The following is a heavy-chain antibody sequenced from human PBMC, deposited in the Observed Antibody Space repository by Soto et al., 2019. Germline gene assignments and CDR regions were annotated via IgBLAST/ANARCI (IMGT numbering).Heavy chain of an antibody. D-gene: IGHD2-21*02. CDR1: GGSISSYY. CDR3: ARQRTSVVTQAYFDV. V-gene: IGHV4-4*07. CDR2: IYTSGST. J-gene: IGHJ4*02. Sequence: SETLSLTCTVSGGSISSYYWSWIRQPAGKGLEWIGRIYTSGSTNYNPSLKSRVTMSVDTSKNQFSLKLKSVTAADTALYFCARQRTSVVTQAYFDVWGPGSLVTVSS.